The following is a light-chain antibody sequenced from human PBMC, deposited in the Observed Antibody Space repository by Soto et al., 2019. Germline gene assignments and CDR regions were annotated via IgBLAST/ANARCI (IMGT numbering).Light chain of an antibody. CDR1: QSVSSRS. CDR2: GAS. CDR3: QLYGNSHMYT. J-gene: IGKJ2*01. Sequence: EIFLTQSPCTLSLSPGDRATLSCRASQSVSSRSVAWYKQKPGQAPRLLIYGASRRATGTPDTFSGSGSGTDFTLTISSLEHEDFAVHYCQLYGNSHMYTFGQGTKVDIK. V-gene: IGKV3-20*01.